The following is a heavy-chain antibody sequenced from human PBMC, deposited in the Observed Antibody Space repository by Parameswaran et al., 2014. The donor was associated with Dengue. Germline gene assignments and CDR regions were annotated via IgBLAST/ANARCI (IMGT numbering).Heavy chain of an antibody. CDR3: ARAAGFWSGYHSSYYYMDV. J-gene: IGHJ6*03. D-gene: IGHD3-3*01. V-gene: IGHV4-34*01. CDR2: INHSGST. Sequence: RWIRQPPGKGLEWTGEINHSGSTNYNPSLKSRVTISVDTSKNQFSLKLSSVTAADTAVYYCARAAGFWSGYHSSYYYMDVWGKGTTVTVSS.